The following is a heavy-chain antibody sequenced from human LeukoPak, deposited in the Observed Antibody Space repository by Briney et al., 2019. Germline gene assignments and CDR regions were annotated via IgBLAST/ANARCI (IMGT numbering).Heavy chain of an antibody. J-gene: IGHJ4*02. Sequence: GASVKVSCKASGYTFTNYGISWVRQAPGQGLEWVGWISAYNRKTNYAQKLQGRVTMTTDKSTTTAYMELRSLRSDDTAVYYCARVLGFRPDTLKGSDYWGQGTLVTVSS. V-gene: IGHV1-18*01. CDR2: ISAYNRKT. CDR3: ARVLGFRPDTLKGSDY. CDR1: GYTFTNYG.